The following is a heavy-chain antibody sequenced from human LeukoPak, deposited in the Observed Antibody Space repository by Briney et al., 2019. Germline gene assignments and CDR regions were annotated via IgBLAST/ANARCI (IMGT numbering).Heavy chain of an antibody. Sequence: GGSLSLSCAASGFTFSNYGLHCVRQAPGKGLEYVSAISSNGGTTYYANSVKGRFTISRDNSKNTLYLQMGSLRAEDVAVYYFATGYDSSGYYQYWGQGTLVTVSS. V-gene: IGHV3-64*01. CDR3: ATGYDSSGYYQY. CDR1: GFTFSNYG. CDR2: ISSNGGTT. J-gene: IGHJ4*02. D-gene: IGHD3-22*01.